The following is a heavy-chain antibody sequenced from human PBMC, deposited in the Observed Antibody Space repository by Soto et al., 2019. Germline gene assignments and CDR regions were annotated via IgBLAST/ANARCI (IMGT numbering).Heavy chain of an antibody. V-gene: IGHV4-31*03. CDR3: ARETITIVRGVIVTYGMDV. Sequence: QVQLQESGPGLVKPSQTLSLTCTVSDGSISSDAYYWSWIRQRPGKGLEWIGYIYYSGNTYYNPSLRSRFTISVDTSKSHFSLMLSSVTAADTAVYYCARETITIVRGVIVTYGMDVWGQGTTVTVSS. D-gene: IGHD3-10*01. CDR2: IYYSGNT. CDR1: DGSISSDAYY. J-gene: IGHJ6*02.